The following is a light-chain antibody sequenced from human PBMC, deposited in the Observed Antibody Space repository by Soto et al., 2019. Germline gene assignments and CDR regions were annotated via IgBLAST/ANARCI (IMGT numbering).Light chain of an antibody. CDR3: QQYGGSRT. CDR1: QSVSSSY. V-gene: IGKV3-20*01. CDR2: GAS. Sequence: EIVLTQSTGTLSLSPGERATLSCRASQSVSSSYLAWYHQKPGQAPRLLIYGASSRATGIPDRFSGSGSGTDFTLTISRLEPEDFAVYYCQQYGGSRTFGQGTKVEIK. J-gene: IGKJ1*01.